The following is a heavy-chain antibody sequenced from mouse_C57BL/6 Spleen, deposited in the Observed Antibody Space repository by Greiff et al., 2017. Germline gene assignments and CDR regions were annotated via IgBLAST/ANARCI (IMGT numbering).Heavy chain of an antibody. CDR2: INPNNGGT. V-gene: IGHV1-18*01. CDR1: GYTFTDYN. Sequence: SGPELVKPGASVKIPCKASGYTFTDYNMDWVKQSHGKSLEWIGDINPNNGGTIYNQKFKGKATFTVDKSSSTAYMELRSLTSEDTAVYYCARSGNSLYYYAMDYWGQGTSVTVSS. CDR3: ARSGNSLYYYAMDY. J-gene: IGHJ4*01. D-gene: IGHD2-1*01.